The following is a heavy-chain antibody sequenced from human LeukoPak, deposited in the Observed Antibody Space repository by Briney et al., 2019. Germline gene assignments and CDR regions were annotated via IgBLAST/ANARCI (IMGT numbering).Heavy chain of an antibody. CDR1: GYTFTSYA. J-gene: IGHJ6*03. V-gene: IGHV7-4-1*02. D-gene: IGHD6-13*01. Sequence: ASVKVSCKASGYTFTSYAMNWVRQAPGQGLEWMGWINTNTGNPTYAQGFTGRFVSSLDTSVSTAYLQISSLKAEDTAVYYCARGLAAAGTYYYYYMDVWGKGTTVTVSS. CDR2: INTNTGNP. CDR3: ARGLAAAGTYYYYYMDV.